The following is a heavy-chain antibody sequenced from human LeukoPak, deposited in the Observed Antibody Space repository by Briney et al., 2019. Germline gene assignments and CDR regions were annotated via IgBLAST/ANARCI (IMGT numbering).Heavy chain of an antibody. D-gene: IGHD3-9*01. Sequence: GASVKVSCKASGGTFSSYTINWVRQAPGQGLEWMGGIIPIFGTANYAQKFQGRVTITADESTSTAYMELSSLRSEDTAVYYCAGGGVRYFDWLLPLRPLDYWGQGTLVTVPS. CDR2: IIPIFGTA. CDR1: GGTFSSYT. V-gene: IGHV1-69*13. J-gene: IGHJ4*02. CDR3: AGGGVRYFDWLLPLRPLDY.